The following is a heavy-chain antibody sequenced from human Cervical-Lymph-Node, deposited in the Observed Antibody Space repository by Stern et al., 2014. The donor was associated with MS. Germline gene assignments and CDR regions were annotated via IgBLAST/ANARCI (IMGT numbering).Heavy chain of an antibody. Sequence: QVTLRESGPTLVKPTQTLTLTCTVSGFSLSTRGVGVGWIRQPPGKALEWLALIYWDADKRFHPSLERRVSITKDTSKNQVVLTMTNVDPEDTATYYCARQVLDLSNRNGANWFDPWGRGTLVVVSS. J-gene: IGHJ5*02. V-gene: IGHV2-5*09. CDR2: IYWDADK. D-gene: IGHD3-3*02. CDR3: ARQVLDLSNRNGANWFDP. CDR1: GFSLSTRGVG.